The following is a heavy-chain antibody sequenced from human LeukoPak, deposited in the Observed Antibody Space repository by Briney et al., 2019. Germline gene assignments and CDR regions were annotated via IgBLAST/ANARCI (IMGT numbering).Heavy chain of an antibody. CDR3: ARRLGGTSTGFDY. J-gene: IGHJ4*02. Sequence: PSETLSLTCTVSGGSISSYYWSWIRQPPGKGLEWIGSIHYSGSTTYNTSLTSRVTISVDTSKNQFSLKLSSVTAADTAVYYCARRLGGTSTGFDYWGQGTLVTVSS. CDR1: GGSISSYY. D-gene: IGHD2-2*01. V-gene: IGHV4-59*08. CDR2: IHYSGST.